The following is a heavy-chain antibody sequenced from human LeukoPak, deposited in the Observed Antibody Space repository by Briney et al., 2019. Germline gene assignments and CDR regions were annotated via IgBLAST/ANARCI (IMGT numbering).Heavy chain of an antibody. Sequence: SVKVSCKASGGTFSSYAISWVRQAPGQGLEWMGRIIPILGIANYAQKFQGRVTITADKSTSTAYMELSSLRSDDTAVYYCARDSPIPTTVIVPYYYYGMDVWGQGTTVTVSS. CDR3: ARDSPIPTTVIVPYYYYGMDV. CDR2: IIPILGIA. CDR1: GGTFSSYA. J-gene: IGHJ6*02. D-gene: IGHD4-17*01. V-gene: IGHV1-69*04.